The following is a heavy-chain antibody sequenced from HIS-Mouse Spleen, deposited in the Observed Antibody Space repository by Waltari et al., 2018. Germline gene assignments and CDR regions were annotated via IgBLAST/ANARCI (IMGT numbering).Heavy chain of an antibody. CDR3: ARSAKDPSSGWYYFDY. Sequence: QLQLQESGSGLVKPSQTLSLTCAVSGGSISSGGYSWSWIRQPPGKGLEWIGYIDNSGSTYYNPSLRSRVTIAVDRSKNQFSLKLSSVTAADTAVYYCARSAKDPSSGWYYFDYWGQGTLVTVSS. CDR1: GGSISSGGYS. CDR2: IDNSGST. J-gene: IGHJ4*02. V-gene: IGHV4-30-2*01. D-gene: IGHD6-19*01.